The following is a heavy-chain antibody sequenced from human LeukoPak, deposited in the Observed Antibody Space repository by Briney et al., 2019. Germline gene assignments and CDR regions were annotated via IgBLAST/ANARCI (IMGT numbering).Heavy chain of an antibody. CDR3: ARGVRGDYAVYYYYYGMDV. D-gene: IGHD2-21*02. CDR2: ISYDGSNK. Sequence: HSGGSLRLSCAASGFTFSSYAMHWVRQAPGKGLEGVAVISYDGSNKYYADSVKGRFTISRDNSKNTLYLQMNSLRAEDTAVYYCARGVRGDYAVYYYYYGMDVWGQGTTVTVSS. J-gene: IGHJ6*02. V-gene: IGHV3-30-3*01. CDR1: GFTFSSYA.